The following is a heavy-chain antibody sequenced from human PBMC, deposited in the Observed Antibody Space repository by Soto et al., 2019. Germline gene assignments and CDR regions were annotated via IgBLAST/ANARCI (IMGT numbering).Heavy chain of an antibody. J-gene: IGHJ4*02. CDR2: IYYSDSYT. Sequence: SETLSLTCTVSGGSTSTYYWSWIRQPPGKGLEWIGYIYYSDSYTNYNPSFQGHVTISADKSITTAYLQWTSLQASDPAMYYCARHVVPTASYDSWGQGTPVTVSS. CDR1: GGSTSTYY. CDR3: ARHVVPTASYDS. V-gene: IGHV4-59*08. D-gene: IGHD2-2*01.